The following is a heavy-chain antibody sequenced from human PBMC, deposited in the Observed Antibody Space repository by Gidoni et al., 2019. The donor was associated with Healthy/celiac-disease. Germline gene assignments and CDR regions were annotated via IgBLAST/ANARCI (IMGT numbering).Heavy chain of an antibody. CDR1: GFTSSSYG. D-gene: IGHD3-10*01. J-gene: IGHJ6*02. Sequence: QVQLVESGGGVVQPGGSLRLSCAASGFTSSSYGMHWVRQAPGKGLEWVAFIRYDGSNKYYADSVKGRFTISRDNSKNTLYLQMNSLRAEDTAVYYCAKDLAGDMVRGIYGMDVWGQGTTVTVSS. CDR2: IRYDGSNK. V-gene: IGHV3-30*02. CDR3: AKDLAGDMVRGIYGMDV.